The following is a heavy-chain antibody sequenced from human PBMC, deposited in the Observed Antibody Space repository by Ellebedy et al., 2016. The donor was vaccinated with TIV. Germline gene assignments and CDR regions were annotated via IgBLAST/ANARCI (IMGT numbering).Heavy chain of an antibody. V-gene: IGHV1-24*01. CDR3: ARQLGAAAGTWNYYYGMDV. Sequence: ASVKVSXXVSGYTLTELSMHRVRQAPGKGLEWMGGFDPEDGETIYAQKFQGRVTITADKSTSTAYMELSSLRSEDTAVYYCARQLGAAAGTWNYYYGMDVWGQGTTVTVSS. D-gene: IGHD6-13*01. J-gene: IGHJ6*02. CDR2: FDPEDGET. CDR1: GYTLTELS.